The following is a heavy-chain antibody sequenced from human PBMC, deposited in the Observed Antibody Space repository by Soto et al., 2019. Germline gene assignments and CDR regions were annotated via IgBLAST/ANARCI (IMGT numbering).Heavy chain of an antibody. J-gene: IGHJ4*02. V-gene: IGHV1-2*04. Sequence: ASVKVSCKASGYTFTGYYMHWVRQAPGQGLEWMGWINPNSGGTNYAQKFQGWVTMTRDTSISTAYMELSRLRSDDTAVYYCARGAYYYDSSDLDYWGQGTLVTVSS. D-gene: IGHD3-22*01. CDR1: GYTFTGYY. CDR2: INPNSGGT. CDR3: ARGAYYYDSSDLDY.